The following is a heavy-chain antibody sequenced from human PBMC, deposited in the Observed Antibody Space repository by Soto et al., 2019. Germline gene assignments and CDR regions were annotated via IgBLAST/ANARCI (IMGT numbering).Heavy chain of an antibody. Sequence: ASVKVSCKASGYTFTGYYMHWVRQAPGQGLEWMGWINPNSGGTNYAQKFQGRVTMTRDTSISTAYMELSRLRSDDTAVYYCARVPPYYDFWSGPPEGMDVWGQGTTAPVYS. V-gene: IGHV1-2*02. D-gene: IGHD3-3*01. CDR2: INPNSGGT. CDR1: GYTFTGYY. J-gene: IGHJ6*02. CDR3: ARVPPYYDFWSGPPEGMDV.